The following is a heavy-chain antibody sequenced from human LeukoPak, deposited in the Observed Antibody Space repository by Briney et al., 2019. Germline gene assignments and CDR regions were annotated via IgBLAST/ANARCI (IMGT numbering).Heavy chain of an antibody. D-gene: IGHD3-22*01. CDR3: ARLDTSGYYYLDY. J-gene: IGHJ4*02. V-gene: IGHV4-4*07. CDR1: GGSISTYY. Sequence: SGTLPLTCTVSGGSISTYYWSWIRQPAGKGLEWIGRIYASGSTNFNPSLKSRVTMSVDTSKNQFSLKLTSVTAADTAVYYCARLDTSGYYYLDYWGQGTVVTVSS. CDR2: IYASGST.